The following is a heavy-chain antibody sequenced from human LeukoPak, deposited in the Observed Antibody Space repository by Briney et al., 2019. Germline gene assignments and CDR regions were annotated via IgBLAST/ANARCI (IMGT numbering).Heavy chain of an antibody. J-gene: IGHJ4*02. D-gene: IGHD2-2*01. CDR1: GGSISSSSYY. CDR3: ARGGVVVVPAAIFDFDY. V-gene: IGHV4-39*07. Sequence: SETLSLTCTVSGGSISSSSYYWGWIRQPPGKGLEWIGRIYYSGSTYYNPSLKSRVTISVDTSKNQFSLKLSSVTAADTAVYYCARGGVVVVPAAIFDFDYWGQGTLVTVSS. CDR2: IYYSGST.